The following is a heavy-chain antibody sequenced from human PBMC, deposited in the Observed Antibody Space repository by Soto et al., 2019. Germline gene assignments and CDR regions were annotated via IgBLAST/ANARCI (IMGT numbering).Heavy chain of an antibody. CDR3: AKYRRTDAEGYRLDF. Sequence: SETLSLTCTLSCGSISGYYWSWIRQPPGKGLEWIGYVYYSGSTKYNPSLESRVNISVDMSNNQFSLMLTSVTAADTAVYYCAKYRRTDAEGYRLDFWGQGTLVTVSS. CDR1: CGSISGYY. D-gene: IGHD5-12*01. J-gene: IGHJ4*02. V-gene: IGHV4-59*01. CDR2: VYYSGST.